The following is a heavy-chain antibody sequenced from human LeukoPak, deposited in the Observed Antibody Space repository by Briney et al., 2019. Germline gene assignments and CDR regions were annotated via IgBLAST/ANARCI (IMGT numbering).Heavy chain of an antibody. CDR2: ISWNSGSI. CDR3: AKASSAGDYYYYGMDV. D-gene: IGHD6-25*01. J-gene: IGHJ6*02. CDR1: GFTFDDYA. V-gene: IGHV3-9*01. Sequence: GRSLRLSCAASGFTFDDYAMHWVRQAPGKGLEWVSGISWNSGSIGYADSVKGRFTISRDNAKNSLYLHMNSLRAEDTALYYCAKASSAGDYYYYGMDVWGQGTTVTVSS.